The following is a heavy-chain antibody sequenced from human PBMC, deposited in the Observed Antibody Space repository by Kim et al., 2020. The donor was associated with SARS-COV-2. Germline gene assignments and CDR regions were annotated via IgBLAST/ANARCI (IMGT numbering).Heavy chain of an antibody. V-gene: IGHV7-4-1*02. Sequence: ASVKVSCKASGYTFTSYAMNWVRQAPGQGLEWMGWINTNTGNPTYAQGFTGRFVFSLDTSVSTAYLQISSLKAEDTAVYYCATTGYSSGWYSLVLSRTPDYWGQGTLVTVYS. CDR1: GYTFTSYA. J-gene: IGHJ4*02. CDR3: ATTGYSSGWYSLVLSRTPDY. D-gene: IGHD6-19*01. CDR2: INTNTGNP.